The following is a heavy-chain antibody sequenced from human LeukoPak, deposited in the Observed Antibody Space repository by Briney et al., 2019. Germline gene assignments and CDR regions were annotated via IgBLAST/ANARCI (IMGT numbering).Heavy chain of an antibody. CDR3: ARGPLEWLLYNY. V-gene: IGHV4-39*07. Sequence: SETLSLTCTVSGGSISSSSYYWGWIRQPPGKGLEWIGSIYYSGSTYYNPSLKSRVTISVETSKNQFSLKLSSVTAADTAVYYCARGPLEWLLYNYWGQGTLVTVSS. CDR1: GGSISSSSYY. CDR2: IYYSGST. D-gene: IGHD3-3*01. J-gene: IGHJ4*02.